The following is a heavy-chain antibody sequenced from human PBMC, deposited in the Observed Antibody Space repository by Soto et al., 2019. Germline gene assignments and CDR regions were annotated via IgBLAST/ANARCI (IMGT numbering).Heavy chain of an antibody. Sequence: PSGTLSLSCAAYGGSFSVYYLSWIRQPPGKGLEWIGEINHSGSTNYNPSLKSRVTISVDTSKNQFSLKLSSVTAADTAVYYCARENPIGGAISVLDVFDNWGQGTMVTVSS. CDR3: ARENPIGGAISVLDVFDN. J-gene: IGHJ3*02. CDR1: GGSFSVYY. CDR2: INHSGST. V-gene: IGHV4-34*01. D-gene: IGHD1-26*01.